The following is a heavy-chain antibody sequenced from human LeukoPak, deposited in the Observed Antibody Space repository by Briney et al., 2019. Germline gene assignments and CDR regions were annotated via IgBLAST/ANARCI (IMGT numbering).Heavy chain of an antibody. V-gene: IGHV4-39*01. CDR3: ATLLYYHGSGSYPSDYFDY. Sequence: SETLSLTCTVSGGSISSSSYYWGWIRQPPGKGLEWIGSIYYSGSTYYNPSLKSRVTISVDTSKNQFSLKLSSVTAADTAVYYCATLLYYHGSGSYPSDYFDYWGQGTLVTVSS. D-gene: IGHD3-10*01. J-gene: IGHJ4*02. CDR2: IYYSGST. CDR1: GGSISSSSYY.